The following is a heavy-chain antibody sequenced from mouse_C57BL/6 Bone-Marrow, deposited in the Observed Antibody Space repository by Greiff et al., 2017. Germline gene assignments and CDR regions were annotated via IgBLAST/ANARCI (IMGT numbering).Heavy chain of an antibody. CDR2: IYPGSGST. CDR3: ARSGPLGRSFDY. CDR1: GYTFTSYW. D-gene: IGHD4-1*01. Sequence: QVQLQQPGAELVKPGASVKMSCKASGYTFTSYWITWVKQRPGQGLEWIGDIYPGSGSTNYNEKFKSMATLTVDTSSSTAYMQLSSLTSEDSAVFYWARSGPLGRSFDYWGQGTTLTVSS. J-gene: IGHJ2*01. V-gene: IGHV1-55*01.